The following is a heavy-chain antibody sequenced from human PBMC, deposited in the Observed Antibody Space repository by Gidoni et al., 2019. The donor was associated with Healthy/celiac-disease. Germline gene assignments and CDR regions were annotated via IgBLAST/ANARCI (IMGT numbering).Heavy chain of an antibody. CDR2: INAGNGNT. V-gene: IGHV1-3*01. D-gene: IGHD3-10*01. Sequence: QVQLVQSGAEVKKPGASVKVSCTASGYTFTRYAMHWVRQAPGQRLEWMGWINAGNGNTKYSQKFQGRVTITRDTSASTAYMELSSLRSEDTAVYYCARESPRGQDYYYFDYWGQGTLVTVSS. J-gene: IGHJ4*02. CDR3: ARESPRGQDYYYFDY. CDR1: GYTFTRYA.